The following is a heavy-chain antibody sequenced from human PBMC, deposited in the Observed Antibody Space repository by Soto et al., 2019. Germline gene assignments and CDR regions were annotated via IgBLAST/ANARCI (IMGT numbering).Heavy chain of an antibody. CDR3: GRDYYDNSGYFDY. CDR2: ISANNAKT. J-gene: IGHJ4*02. Sequence: ASVKVSCNASGYTVTSYGIGWGRQAPGQGLEWMGWISANNAKTNYAQKLQGRVTMTTDTSTSTAYMELRSLRSDDTAVYYCGRDYYDNSGYFDYWGQGTLVTVSS. D-gene: IGHD3-22*01. CDR1: GYTVTSYG. V-gene: IGHV1-18*01.